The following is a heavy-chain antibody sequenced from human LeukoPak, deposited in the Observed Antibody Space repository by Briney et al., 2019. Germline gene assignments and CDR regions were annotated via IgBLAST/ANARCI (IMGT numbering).Heavy chain of an antibody. Sequence: SGGSLRLSCAASGFTFSSYGMHWVRQAPGKGLEWVSVIYSGGSTYYADSVKGRFTISRDNSKNTLYLQMNSLRAEDTAVYYCARAPWTLYAFDIWGQGTMVTVSS. V-gene: IGHV3-53*01. CDR1: GFTFSSYG. CDR3: ARAPWTLYAFDI. CDR2: IYSGGST. D-gene: IGHD3/OR15-3a*01. J-gene: IGHJ3*02.